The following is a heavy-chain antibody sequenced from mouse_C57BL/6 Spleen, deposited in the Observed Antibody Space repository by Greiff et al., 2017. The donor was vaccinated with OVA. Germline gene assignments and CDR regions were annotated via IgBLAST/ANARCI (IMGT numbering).Heavy chain of an antibody. J-gene: IGHJ2*01. CDR3: ARAYCSNYDYDY. CDR2: IYPGSGNT. V-gene: IGHV1-66*01. CDR1: GYSFTSYY. Sequence: QVQLQQSGPELVKPGASVKISCKASGYSFTSYYIHWVKQRPGQGLEWIGWIYPGSGNTKYNEKFKGKATLTADTSSSTAYMQLSSLTSEDSAVYDGARAYCSNYDYDYWGQGTTLTVSS. D-gene: IGHD2-5*01.